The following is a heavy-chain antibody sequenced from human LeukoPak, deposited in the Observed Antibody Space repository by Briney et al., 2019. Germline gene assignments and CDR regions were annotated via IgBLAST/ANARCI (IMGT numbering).Heavy chain of an antibody. J-gene: IGHJ4*02. CDR1: GGTFSSYA. V-gene: IGHV1-69*05. CDR2: IIPIFGTA. Sequence: SVKVSCKASGGTFSSYAISWVRQAPGQGLEWMGRIIPIFGTANYAQKFQGRVTITTDESTSTAYMELSSLRSEDTAVYYCARDEKGYSYGYGYYFDYWGQGTQVTVSS. CDR3: ARDEKGYSYGYGYYFDY. D-gene: IGHD5-18*01.